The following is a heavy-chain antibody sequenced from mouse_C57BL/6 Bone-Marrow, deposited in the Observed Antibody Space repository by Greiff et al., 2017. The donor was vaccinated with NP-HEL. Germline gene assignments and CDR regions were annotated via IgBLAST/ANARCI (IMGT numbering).Heavy chain of an antibody. Sequence: QVQLQQPGTELVKPGASVKLSCKASGYTFTSYWMHWVKQRPGQGLEWIGNINPSNGGTNYTEKFKSKATLTVDKSSSPAYMQLSSLTSEDSAVYYCLEGTAQAPWFAYWGQGTLVTVSA. V-gene: IGHV1-53*01. J-gene: IGHJ3*01. CDR2: INPSNGGT. CDR1: GYTFTSYW. D-gene: IGHD3-2*02. CDR3: LEGTAQAPWFAY.